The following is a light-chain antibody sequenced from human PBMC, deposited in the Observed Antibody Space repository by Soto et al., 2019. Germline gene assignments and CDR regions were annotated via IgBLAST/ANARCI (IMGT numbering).Light chain of an antibody. V-gene: IGKV3-15*01. J-gene: IGKJ1*01. Sequence: EIVMTQSPATLSVSPGERATLSCRASQSVSSNLAWYQQKPGQAPRLLIYGASTRATGIPARFGGSGSGTEFTLTISSLQPDDFATYYCQQYNVYSWTFGQGTKVDIK. CDR3: QQYNVYSWT. CDR2: GAS. CDR1: QSVSSN.